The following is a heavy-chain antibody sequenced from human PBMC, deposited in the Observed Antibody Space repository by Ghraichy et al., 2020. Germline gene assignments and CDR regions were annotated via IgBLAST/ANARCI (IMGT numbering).Heavy chain of an antibody. Sequence: SQTLSLTCAVYGGSFSGYYWSWIRQPPGKGLEWIGEINHSGSTNYNPSLKSRVTISVDTSKNQFSLKLSSVTAADTAVYYCARGGARTGDYLYAFDIWGQGTMVTVSS. J-gene: IGHJ3*02. CDR3: ARGGARTGDYLYAFDI. D-gene: IGHD4-17*01. CDR1: GGSFSGYY. V-gene: IGHV4-34*01. CDR2: INHSGST.